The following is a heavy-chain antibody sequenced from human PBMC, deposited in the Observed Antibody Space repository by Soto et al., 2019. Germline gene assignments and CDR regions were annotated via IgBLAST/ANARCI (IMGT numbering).Heavy chain of an antibody. CDR3: TTDCSSTSCLRAFDI. CDR2: IKSKTDGGTT. J-gene: IGHJ3*02. Sequence: PGGSLRLSCAASGFTFSNAWMSWVRQAPGKGLEWVGRIKSKTDGGTTDYAAPVKGRFTISRDDSKNTLYLQMNSLKTEDTAVYYCTTDCSSTSCLRAFDIWGQGTMVTVSS. V-gene: IGHV3-15*01. CDR1: GFTFSNAW. D-gene: IGHD2-2*01.